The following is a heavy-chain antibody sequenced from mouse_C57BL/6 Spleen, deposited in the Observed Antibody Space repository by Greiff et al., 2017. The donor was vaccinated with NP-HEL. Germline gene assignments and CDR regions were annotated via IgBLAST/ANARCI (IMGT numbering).Heavy chain of an antibody. V-gene: IGHV5-9*01. CDR2: ISGGGGNT. CDR3: ARHGLPYAMDY. Sequence: EVMLVESGGGLVKPGGSLKLSCAASGFTFSSYTMSWVRQTPEKRLEWVATISGGGGNTYYPDSVKGRFTISRDNDKNTLYLQMSSLRSEDTALYYCARHGLPYAMDYWGQGTSVTVSS. CDR1: GFTFSSYT. D-gene: IGHD2-2*01. J-gene: IGHJ4*01.